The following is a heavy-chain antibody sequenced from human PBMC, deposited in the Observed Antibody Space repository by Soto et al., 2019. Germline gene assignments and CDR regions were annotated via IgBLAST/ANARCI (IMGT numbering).Heavy chain of an antibody. J-gene: IGHJ4*02. D-gene: IGHD3-10*01. CDR2: FRTSGDDGTT. CDR3: GNNVNSGPGSQYFDY. CDR1: GFTFSSYS. Sequence: EVQLLESGGGLVQPGGSLRLSCAASGFTFSSYSMSWVRQAPGKGLEWVSGFRTSGDDGTTYYADSVKGRFTISRDHFKDPLFLQRDNRRAEDTDIYFCGNNVNSGPGSQYFDYWGQGTLVTVSS. V-gene: IGHV3-23*01.